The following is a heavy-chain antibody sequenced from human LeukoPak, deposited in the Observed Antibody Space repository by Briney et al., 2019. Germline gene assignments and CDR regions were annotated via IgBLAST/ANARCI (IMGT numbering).Heavy chain of an antibody. CDR1: GFSFRSYS. Sequence: PGGSLRLSCAASGFSFRSYSMSWVRQAPGKGLEWVSSISSSSSYIYYADSLKGRFTISRDNAKNSLYLQLNSLRAEDTAVYYCAREGFMVVTPYFDYWGQGTLVTVSS. V-gene: IGHV3-21*01. D-gene: IGHD2-21*02. CDR3: AREGFMVVTPYFDY. CDR2: ISSSSSYI. J-gene: IGHJ4*02.